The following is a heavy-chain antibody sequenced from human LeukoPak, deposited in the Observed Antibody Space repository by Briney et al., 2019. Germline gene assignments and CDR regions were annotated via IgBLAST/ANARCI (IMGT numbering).Heavy chain of an antibody. Sequence: GGSLRLSCAASGFTFSSYAMHWVRQAPGKGLEWVAVISYDGSNKYYADSVKGRFTISRDNSKNTLYLQMNSLRAEDTVVYYCARDGGYSGYDADCWGQGTLVTVSS. V-gene: IGHV3-30*04. J-gene: IGHJ4*02. CDR2: ISYDGSNK. CDR1: GFTFSSYA. D-gene: IGHD5-12*01. CDR3: ARDGGYSGYDADC.